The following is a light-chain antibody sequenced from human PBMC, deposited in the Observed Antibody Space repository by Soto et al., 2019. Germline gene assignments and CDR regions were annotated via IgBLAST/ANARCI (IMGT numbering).Light chain of an antibody. Sequence: EIVLTQSPATLSLSPGERATLSCRASQSVSSYLALYQQKPGQAPRLLIYDASNRATGIPARFSGSGSGTDFTLTISSLEPEDFAVYYYQQRSNWPRLTFGGGTKVEIK. CDR3: QQRSNWPRLT. V-gene: IGKV3-11*01. J-gene: IGKJ4*01. CDR1: QSVSSY. CDR2: DAS.